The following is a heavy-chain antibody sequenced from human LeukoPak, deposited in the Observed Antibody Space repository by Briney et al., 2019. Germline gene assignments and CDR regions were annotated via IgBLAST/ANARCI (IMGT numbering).Heavy chain of an antibody. J-gene: IGHJ3*02. CDR2: IYSDGTT. D-gene: IGHD6-6*01. CDR1: GFTVSSNY. V-gene: IGHV3-53*01. Sequence: PGGSLRLSCIPSGFTVSSNYMSWVRQAPGKGLEWVSVIYSDGTTYYADSVKGRFTISRDNSKNTLYLQMNSLRAEDTAVYYCRLAGDAFDIWGQGTMVTVSS. CDR3: RLAGDAFDI.